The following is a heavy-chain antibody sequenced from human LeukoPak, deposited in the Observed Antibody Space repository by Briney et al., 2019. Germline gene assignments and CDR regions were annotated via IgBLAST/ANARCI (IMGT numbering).Heavy chain of an antibody. Sequence: GGSLRLSCAASELTPSTSWMSWVRQAPGKGLEWVANIKQDGSEINYVDSVKGRFTISRDNAKNSMLLQMNSLRAEDTAVYYCARADYGGNLFFDYWGQGALVTVSS. CDR2: IKQDGSEI. D-gene: IGHD4-23*01. CDR3: ARADYGGNLFFDY. J-gene: IGHJ4*02. V-gene: IGHV3-7*04. CDR1: ELTPSTSW.